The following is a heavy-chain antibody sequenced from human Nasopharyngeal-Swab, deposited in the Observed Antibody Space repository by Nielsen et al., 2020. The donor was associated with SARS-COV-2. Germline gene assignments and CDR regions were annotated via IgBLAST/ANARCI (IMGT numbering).Heavy chain of an antibody. CDR1: GFPFSTYG. D-gene: IGHD2/OR15-2a*01. V-gene: IGHV3-23*01. CDR3: AKDLKGPYFF. CDR2: ISGRGDNT. Sequence: ETLSLTCAASGFPFSTYGMSWVRQAPGKGLEWVSSISGRGDNTYYADSVKGRFTISRDNSKNTLYLQMNSLRAEDTAIYYCAKDLKGPYFFWGQGTLVTVSS. J-gene: IGHJ4*02.